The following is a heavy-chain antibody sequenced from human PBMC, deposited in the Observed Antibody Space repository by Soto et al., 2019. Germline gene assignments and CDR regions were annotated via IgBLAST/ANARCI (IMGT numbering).Heavy chain of an antibody. CDR2: FDPEDGET. Sequence: ASVKGSCKVSGYTLTELSMHWVRQAPGKGLEWMGGFDPEDGETIYAQKFQGRVTMTEDTSTDTAYMELSSLRSEDTAVYYCATALPHASTYYDFWSGWNFDYWGQGTLVTV. D-gene: IGHD3-3*01. CDR3: ATALPHASTYYDFWSGWNFDY. J-gene: IGHJ4*02. CDR1: GYTLTELS. V-gene: IGHV1-24*01.